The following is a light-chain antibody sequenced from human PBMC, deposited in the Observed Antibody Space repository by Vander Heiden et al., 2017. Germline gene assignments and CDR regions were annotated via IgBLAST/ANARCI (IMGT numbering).Light chain of an antibody. CDR3: HQDGSSPPWT. V-gene: IGKV3-20*01. Sequence: EIELTQSPGTLSLSPGERATLSCRPSQNINSRFLAWYQQKPGQAPRLLIYGASSRATGIPDRFSGSESGTGFTLTISRREPEDFAVYYCHQDGSSPPWTFGQGTKVEIE. CDR1: QNINSRF. CDR2: GAS. J-gene: IGKJ1*01.